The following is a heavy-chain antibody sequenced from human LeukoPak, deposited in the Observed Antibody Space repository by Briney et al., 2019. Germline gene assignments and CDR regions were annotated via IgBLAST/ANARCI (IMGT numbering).Heavy chain of an antibody. D-gene: IGHD1-1*01. J-gene: IGHJ5*02. CDR1: GFTFSNYD. CDR2: ISCSGGST. CDR3: ARGIDDGDNWFDP. V-gene: IGHV3-23*01. Sequence: GGTLRLSCTVSGFTFSNYDMTWVRQAPGKGLEWVSTISCSGGSTSYADSVKGRFTISRDNSKNTLYLQMNSLRAEDTAFYYCARGIDDGDNWFDPWGQGTLVTVSS.